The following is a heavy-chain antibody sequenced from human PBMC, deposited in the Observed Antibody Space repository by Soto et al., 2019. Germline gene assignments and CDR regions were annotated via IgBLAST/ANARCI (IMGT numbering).Heavy chain of an antibody. Sequence: WGSLRVSCAVSGFTFNDYSVNWVRQAPGKGLEWVSYIGDGSKPTIYYADSVKGGFTISRDTAKNSLFVQMDSLGDEDTAVYYCARDHHWSFYXWGQGTPFTVSX. V-gene: IGHV3-48*02. CDR1: GFTFNDYS. CDR3: ARDHHWSFYX. CDR2: IGDGSKPTI. J-gene: IGHJ4*02.